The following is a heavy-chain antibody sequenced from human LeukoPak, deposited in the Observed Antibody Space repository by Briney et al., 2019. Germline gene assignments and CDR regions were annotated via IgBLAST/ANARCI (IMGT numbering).Heavy chain of an antibody. V-gene: IGHV4-34*01. CDR3: ARGFARITIFGVVNGNWFDP. Sequence: SETLSLTCAVYGGSFSGYYWSWIRQPPGKGLEWIGEINHSGSTNYNPSLKSRVTISVDTSKNQLSLKLSSVTAADTAVYYCARGFARITIFGVVNGNWFDPWGQGTLVTVSS. D-gene: IGHD3-3*01. CDR2: INHSGST. J-gene: IGHJ5*02. CDR1: GGSFSGYY.